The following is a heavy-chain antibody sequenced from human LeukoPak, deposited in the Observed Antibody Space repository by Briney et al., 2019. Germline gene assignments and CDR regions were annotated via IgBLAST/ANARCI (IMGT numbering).Heavy chain of an antibody. CDR2: IYYSGST. J-gene: IGHJ5*02. Sequence: SETLSLTCTVSGGSITSSTSYWGWIRQPPGKGLEWIGTIYYSGSTYYNPSLKSRATMSVDTSKNQFSLKLSSVTAADTAVYYCASLLNGGVSHWFDPWGQGTLVTVSS. V-gene: IGHV4-39*01. D-gene: IGHD7-27*01. CDR1: GGSITSSTSY. CDR3: ASLLNGGVSHWFDP.